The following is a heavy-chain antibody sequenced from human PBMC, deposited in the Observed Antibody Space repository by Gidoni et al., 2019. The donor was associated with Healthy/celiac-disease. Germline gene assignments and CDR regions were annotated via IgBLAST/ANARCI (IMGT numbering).Heavy chain of an antibody. J-gene: IGHJ4*02. CDR1: GFTFSSYA. D-gene: IGHD6-19*01. CDR3: ARDVGGNPYYFDY. Sequence: QVQLVESGGGVVQPGRSLRLSCAASGFTFSSYAMHWVRQAPGKGLEWVAVISYDGINKYYADSVKCRFTISRDNSKNTLYLQMNSLRAEDTAVYYCARDVGGNPYYFDYWGQGTLVTVSS. V-gene: IGHV3-30*01. CDR2: ISYDGINK.